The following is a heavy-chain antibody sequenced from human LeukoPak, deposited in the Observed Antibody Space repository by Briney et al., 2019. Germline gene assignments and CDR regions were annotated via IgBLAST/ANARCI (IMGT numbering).Heavy chain of an antibody. J-gene: IGHJ6*03. V-gene: IGHV4-4*09. D-gene: IGHD3-10*01. Sequence: PSGTLSLTCAVSGGSMSDHYWSWIRQTPGTTLEWIGYIYATRNTNYSPSLKGRVTISLDTSKNHFSLRLRSVTAADTALYYCVRHFRRDYPDSGSSQYFHYIDVWGKGTTVVVSS. CDR2: IYATRNT. CDR1: GGSMSDHY. CDR3: VRHFRRDYPDSGSSQYFHYIDV.